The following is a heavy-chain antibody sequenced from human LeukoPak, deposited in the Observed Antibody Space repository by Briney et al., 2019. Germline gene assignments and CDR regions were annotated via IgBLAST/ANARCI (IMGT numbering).Heavy chain of an antibody. CDR1: GYTFTSYG. CDR2: ISAYNGNT. D-gene: IGHD7-27*01. V-gene: IGHV1-18*01. Sequence: GASVKVSCKASGYTFTSYGISWVRQAPGQGLEWMGWISAYNGNTNYAQKLQGRVTMTTDTSTSTAYMELSSLRSEDTAVYYCATPRAANGGWFDPWGQGTLVTVSS. J-gene: IGHJ5*02. CDR3: ATPRAANGGWFDP.